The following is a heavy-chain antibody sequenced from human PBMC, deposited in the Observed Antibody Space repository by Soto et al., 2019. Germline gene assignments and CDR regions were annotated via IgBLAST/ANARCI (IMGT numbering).Heavy chain of an antibody. J-gene: IGHJ4*02. Sequence: ASVKVSCKASGYTFTSYGISWVRQAPGQGLEWMGWINACNGNTKYSQKIQGRVTMTTDTSASTAYMELSSLRSEDTAVYYCARDSRLLMSTVTTLGYWGQGTLVTVSS. D-gene: IGHD4-17*01. CDR3: ARDSRLLMSTVTTLGY. V-gene: IGHV1-18*01. CDR2: INACNGNT. CDR1: GYTFTSYG.